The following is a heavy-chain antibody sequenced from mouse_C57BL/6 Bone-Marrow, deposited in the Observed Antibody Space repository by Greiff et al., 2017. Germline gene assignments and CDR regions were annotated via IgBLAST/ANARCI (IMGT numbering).Heavy chain of an antibody. J-gene: IGHJ3*01. Sequence: QVQLKESGPGLLPPSQSLSITCTVPGFSLPSSGVHWVRQSPGKGLEWLGVIWSGGSTDYNAAFISRLSISKDNSKSQVFFKMNSLQADDTAIYYCARTGRFPFAYWGQGTLVTVSA. CDR3: ARTGRFPFAY. CDR1: GFSLPSSG. V-gene: IGHV2-2*01. CDR2: IWSGGST. D-gene: IGHD4-1*01.